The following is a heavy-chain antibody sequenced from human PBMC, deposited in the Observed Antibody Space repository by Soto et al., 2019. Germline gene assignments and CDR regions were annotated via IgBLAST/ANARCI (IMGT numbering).Heavy chain of an antibody. CDR2: LYGDDDK. CDR3: AHRRDYDDRSCVYSFAY. Sequence: QITLKESGPTLVKPTQTLTMTCTFSGFSLSTSGVGVGWIRQPPGKALEWLALLYGDDDKRYSPSLNSRLTIPKDTSKNQVVLTLTNMDPVDTASYYCAHRRDYDDRSCVYSFAYWGQGTLVTFSS. CDR1: GFSLSTSGVG. D-gene: IGHD3-22*01. J-gene: IGHJ4*02. V-gene: IGHV2-5*02.